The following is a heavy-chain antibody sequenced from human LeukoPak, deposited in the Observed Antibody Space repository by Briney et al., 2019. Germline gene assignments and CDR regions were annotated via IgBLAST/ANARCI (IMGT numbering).Heavy chain of an antibody. CDR3: ARIMGITNYFDY. J-gene: IGHJ4*02. V-gene: IGHV4-59*01. D-gene: IGHD1-14*01. Sequence: SETLSLTCTVSGGSISSYYWSWIRQPPGKGLEWIGYIHYSGSTNYNPSLKSRVTISVDTSKNQFSLKLSSVTAADTAVYYCARIMGITNYFDYWGQGTLVTVSS. CDR2: IHYSGST. CDR1: GGSISSYY.